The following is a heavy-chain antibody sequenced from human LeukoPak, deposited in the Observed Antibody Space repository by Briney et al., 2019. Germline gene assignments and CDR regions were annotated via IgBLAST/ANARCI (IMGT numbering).Heavy chain of an antibody. CDR1: GFTSSNAW. CDR3: TTGESMVGSTIHIRWAD. J-gene: IGHJ4*02. Sequence: PGGSLRLSCAASGFTSSNAWMTWVRQAPGKGLEWVGRIKSKTAGGTIDYAAPVKGRFTISRDDSKNTLYLQMNSLKTEDTAVYYCTTGESMVGSTIHIRWADWGQGTLVTVSS. D-gene: IGHD1-26*01. V-gene: IGHV3-15*01. CDR2: IKSKTAGGTI.